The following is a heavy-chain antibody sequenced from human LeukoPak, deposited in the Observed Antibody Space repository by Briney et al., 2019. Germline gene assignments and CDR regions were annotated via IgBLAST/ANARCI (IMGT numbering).Heavy chain of an antibody. CDR2: IIPIFGTA. J-gene: IGHJ4*02. CDR1: GGTFSSYA. V-gene: IGHV1-69*06. D-gene: IGHD2-15*01. Sequence: SVKVSCKASGGTFSSYAISWVRQAPGQGLEWMGGIIPIFGTANYAQKFQGRVTITADKSTSTAYMELSSLRSEDTAVYYCARGRYCSGGSCYPEDYWGQGTLVTVSS. CDR3: ARGRYCSGGSCYPEDY.